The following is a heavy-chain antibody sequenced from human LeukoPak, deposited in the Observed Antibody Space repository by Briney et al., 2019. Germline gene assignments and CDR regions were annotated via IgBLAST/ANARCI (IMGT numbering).Heavy chain of an antibody. D-gene: IGHD5-24*01. CDR2: IRRKASGGTT. CDR3: TRRDDYNRPFDY. V-gene: IGHV3-49*04. J-gene: IGHJ4*02. CDR1: GFTFGDYP. Sequence: GGSLRLSCTASGFTFGDYPMSWVRQAPGKGLEWVGFIRRKASGGTTEYAASVKGRFTISRDDSKSIAYLQMNSLKTEDTAVYFCTRRDDYNRPFDYWGQGTLVTVSS.